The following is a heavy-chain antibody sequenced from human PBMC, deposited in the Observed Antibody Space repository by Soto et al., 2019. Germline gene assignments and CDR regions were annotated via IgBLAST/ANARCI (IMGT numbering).Heavy chain of an antibody. D-gene: IGHD6-13*01. Sequence: QVLLEESGPRLVTPSETLSLVCTVSGAFISSYSWSWIRQSPGKGLQWIGYVYDIGTTNYDPSLESRATISTDTSNNQFSLELRSVTPADTAVYYCARLRSSYSSSWYYFDSWGQGTLVIVSS. J-gene: IGHJ4*02. CDR3: ARLRSSYSSSWYYFDS. CDR2: VYDIGTT. CDR1: GAFISSYS. V-gene: IGHV4-59*01.